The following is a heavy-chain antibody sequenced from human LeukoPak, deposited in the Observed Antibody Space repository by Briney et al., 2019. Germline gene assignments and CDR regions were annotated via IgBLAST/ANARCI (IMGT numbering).Heavy chain of an antibody. V-gene: IGHV3-7*01. J-gene: IGHJ4*02. D-gene: IGHD2-2*01. CDR3: ARGGTSGYSSTRHFWGGNYYFDY. CDR2: INQDGSEK. Sequence: SGGSLRLSCAASGFTFSSSWMSWVRQAPGQGLEWVANINQDGSEKYYLDSAKGRFTISRDNARNSLYLQVNSLRAEDTAVYYCARGGTSGYSSTRHFWGGNYYFDYWGQGSLVTVSS. CDR1: GFTFSSSW.